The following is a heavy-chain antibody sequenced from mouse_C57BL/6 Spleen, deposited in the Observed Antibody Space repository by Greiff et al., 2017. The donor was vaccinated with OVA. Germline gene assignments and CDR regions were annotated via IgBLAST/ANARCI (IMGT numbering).Heavy chain of an antibody. CDR1: GYTFTSYW. CDR3: AREELGRRAWFAY. Sequence: QVQLQQPGAELVRPGTSVKLSCKASGYTFTSYWMHWVKQRPGQGLEWIGVIDPSDSYTNYNQKFKGKATLTVDISSSTAYMQLSSLTSEDSAVYYCAREELGRRAWFAYWGQGTLVTVSA. D-gene: IGHD4-1*01. V-gene: IGHV1-59*01. J-gene: IGHJ3*01. CDR2: IDPSDSYT.